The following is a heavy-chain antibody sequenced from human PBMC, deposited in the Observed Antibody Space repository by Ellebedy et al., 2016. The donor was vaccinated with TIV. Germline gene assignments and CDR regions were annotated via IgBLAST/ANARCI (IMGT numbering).Heavy chain of an antibody. J-gene: IGHJ2*01. CDR1: GFTFSSYA. V-gene: IGHV3-23*01. CDR3: AKAGYCTNGVCYLVYWYFDL. D-gene: IGHD2-8*01. Sequence: GGSLRLXCAASGFTFSSYAMSWVRQAPGKGLEWVSAISGSGGSTYYADSVKGRFTISRDNSKNTLYLQMNSLRAEDTAVYYCAKAGYCTNGVCYLVYWYFDLWGRGTLVTVSS. CDR2: ISGSGGST.